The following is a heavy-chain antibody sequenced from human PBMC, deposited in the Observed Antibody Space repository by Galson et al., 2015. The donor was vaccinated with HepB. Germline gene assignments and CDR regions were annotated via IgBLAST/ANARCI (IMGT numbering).Heavy chain of an antibody. J-gene: IGHJ4*02. CDR3: ARDGGLLRVRGVDY. V-gene: IGHV3-30*04. Sequence: SLRLSCAASGFTFSEYAIHWVRQAPGKGLEWVSVISLDGNFKYYADSVKGRFTISRDNSRDTLYLQMNSLRAEDTAVYYCARDGGLLRVRGVDYWGQGTLVTVSS. CDR2: ISLDGNFK. CDR1: GFTFSEYA. D-gene: IGHD3-10*01.